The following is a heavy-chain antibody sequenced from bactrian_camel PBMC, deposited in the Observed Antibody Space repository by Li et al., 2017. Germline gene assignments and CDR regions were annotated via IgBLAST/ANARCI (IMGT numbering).Heavy chain of an antibody. CDR1: GITFSRHD. CDR2: ITSLPSLFRAA. Sequence: HVQLVESGGGLVQPGESLRLSCVAPGITFSRHDMSWVRQAPGKEVEWVAGITSLPSLFRAASYADSVRGRFTISRDNAKNTLYLQLNNLKVEDTATYYCSKGWGLGAMVRDPVRGPGTQVTVS. J-gene: IGHJ4*01. D-gene: IGHD5*01. CDR3: SKGWGLGAMVRDPV. V-gene: IGHV3S6*01.